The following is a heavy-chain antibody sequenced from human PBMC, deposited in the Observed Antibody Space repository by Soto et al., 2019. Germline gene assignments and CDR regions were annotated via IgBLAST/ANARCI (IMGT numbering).Heavy chain of an antibody. V-gene: IGHV3-33*01. CDR3: AGAGDSDAFDI. J-gene: IGHJ3*02. CDR2: IWYDGSKK. Sequence: QVQLVEYGGGVVQPGRALRLSCVASGFTISRYGMHWVRQAPGKGLAWVAVIWYDGSKKYYADSVKGRFTISRDNSKDTLYMQMNSLRADDTAVYYCAGAGDSDAFDIWGQGTMVTVSS. CDR1: GFTISRYG. D-gene: IGHD7-27*01.